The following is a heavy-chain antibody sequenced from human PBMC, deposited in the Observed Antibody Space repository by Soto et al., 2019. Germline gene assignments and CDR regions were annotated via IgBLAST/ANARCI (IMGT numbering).Heavy chain of an antibody. Sequence: NPSETLSLTCTVSVGAISSHYGSWIRQPPGKGLEWIGHMFYSGSTNYNPSLKSRVTISGDTSKKQFSLKLSSVTAADTAVYYCARVVRSLHFDYWGQGTPVTVSS. CDR1: VGAISSHY. V-gene: IGHV4-59*11. CDR2: MFYSGST. CDR3: ARVVRSLHFDY. D-gene: IGHD2-21*01. J-gene: IGHJ4*02.